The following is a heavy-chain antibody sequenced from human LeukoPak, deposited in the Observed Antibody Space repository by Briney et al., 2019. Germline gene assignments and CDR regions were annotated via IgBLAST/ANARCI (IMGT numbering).Heavy chain of an antibody. Sequence: PSETLSLTCAVYAESSTGYYWSWIRQPPGHGLEWTGEINHSGSPNSNPTPQTRATLSVDTSKIQFSLKLCSVTAADTAVNYRPRGRVDFSSGYYSRSNYYYMDVWGKGTTVTVPS. CDR2: INHSGSP. D-gene: IGHD3-3*01. CDR1: AESSTGYY. CDR3: PRGRVDFSSGYYSRSNYYYMDV. J-gene: IGHJ6*03. V-gene: IGHV4-34*01.